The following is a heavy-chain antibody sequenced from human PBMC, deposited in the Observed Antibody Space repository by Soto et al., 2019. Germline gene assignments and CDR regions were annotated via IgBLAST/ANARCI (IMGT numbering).Heavy chain of an antibody. CDR3: ASIEGSSGYSAY. CDR2: IYYSGST. V-gene: IGHV4-59*01. J-gene: IGHJ4*02. Sequence: SETLSLTCTVADGSISNYYGSWIRQPPGKGLEWIGYIYYSGSTNYNPSLKSRVTISVDTSKNQFSLKLSSVTAADTAVYYCASIEGSSGYSAYWGQGTLVPVSS. CDR1: DGSISNYY. D-gene: IGHD3-22*01.